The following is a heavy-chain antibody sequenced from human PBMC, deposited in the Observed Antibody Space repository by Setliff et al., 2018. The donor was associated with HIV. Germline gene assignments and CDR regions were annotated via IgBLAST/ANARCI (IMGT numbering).Heavy chain of an antibody. CDR1: GFDFTQYW. J-gene: IGHJ4*02. CDR3: ATLTNFDH. CDR2: VYGGDSDT. V-gene: IGHV5-51*01. D-gene: IGHD7-27*01. Sequence: PGESLKLSCKASGFDFTQYWIGWVRQMPGKGLEWMGIVYGGDSDTRYNPSFEGQVTMSADRSITTAYLQWSRLKASDTAMYYCATLTNFDHWGQGTLVTVSS.